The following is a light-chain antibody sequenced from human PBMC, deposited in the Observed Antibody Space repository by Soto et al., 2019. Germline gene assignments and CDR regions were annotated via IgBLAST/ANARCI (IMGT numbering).Light chain of an antibody. CDR3: QQADTFPIT. CDR1: QSISSW. J-gene: IGKJ5*01. Sequence: DIQMTQSPSTLSASVGDRVTITCRASQSISSWLAWYQQRPGKAPKLLIYLAFSLQSGVPSRFSGSGFGTDFTLTISSLQPEDSAIYYCQQADTFPITFGQGTRLEIK. V-gene: IGKV1-12*01. CDR2: LAF.